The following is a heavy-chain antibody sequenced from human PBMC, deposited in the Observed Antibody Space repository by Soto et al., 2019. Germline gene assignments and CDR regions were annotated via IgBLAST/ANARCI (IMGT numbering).Heavy chain of an antibody. D-gene: IGHD5-18*01. V-gene: IGHV4-31*03. CDR3: ARDSRTRGYSYGPGYYDGMDV. Sequence: QVQLQESGTGLVKPSQTLSLTCTVSGGSISSGGYYWSWIRQHPGKGLEWIGYIYYSGSTYYNPSLKSRATRPVETSKNQFSLKLSSVTAADTAVYYCARDSRTRGYSYGPGYYDGMDVWGQGTTGTVSS. CDR1: GGSISSGGYY. CDR2: IYYSGST. J-gene: IGHJ6*02.